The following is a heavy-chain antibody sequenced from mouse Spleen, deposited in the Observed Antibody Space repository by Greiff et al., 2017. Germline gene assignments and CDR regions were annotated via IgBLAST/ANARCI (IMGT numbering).Heavy chain of an antibody. CDR1: GFNIKDYY. D-gene: IGHD2-1*01. J-gene: IGHJ3*01. V-gene: IGHV14-1*02. CDR2: IDPENGNT. CDR3: ATFYGNLAY. Sequence: EVKLMESGAELVRPGALVKLSCKASGFNIKDYYMHWVKQRPEQGLEWIGWIDPENGNTIYDPKFQGKASITADTSSNTAYLQLSSLTSEDTAVYYCATFYGNLAYWGQGTLVTVSA.